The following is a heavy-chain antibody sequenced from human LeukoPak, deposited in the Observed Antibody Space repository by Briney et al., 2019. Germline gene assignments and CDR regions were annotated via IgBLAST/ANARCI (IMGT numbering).Heavy chain of an antibody. Sequence: GALELSCPASGFIFSNYAMSWVRQVPGRGLEWGSTISSRGDTTYAAASVKGRFPISRDNSKNARYVQRNTVRAEAPAVVSSVKGPRPDITVAHTVENWGKGPLVTVSS. J-gene: IGHJ4*02. CDR1: GFIFSNYA. CDR3: VKGPRPDITVAHTVEN. D-gene: IGHD6-19*01. CDR2: ISSRGDTT. V-gene: IGHV3-23*01.